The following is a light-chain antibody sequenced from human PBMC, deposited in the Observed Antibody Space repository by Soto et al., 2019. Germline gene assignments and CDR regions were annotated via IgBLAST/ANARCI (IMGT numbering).Light chain of an antibody. CDR1: QSVRSY. CDR3: QQRSYWRT. Sequence: EMVLKQSPATLSLSPGERATLSCRAGQSVRSYLAWSQHKPGQAPRLLIYVASNRSTGIAARCSGSGAGTDFTLTISILEPEDFAVYYWQQRSYWRTFGQGTRLEI. V-gene: IGKV3-11*01. J-gene: IGKJ5*01. CDR2: VAS.